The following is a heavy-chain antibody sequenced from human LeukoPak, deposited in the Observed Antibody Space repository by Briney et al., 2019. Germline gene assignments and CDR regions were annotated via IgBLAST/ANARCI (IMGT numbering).Heavy chain of an antibody. CDR3: VRRVEAVDI. CDR1: GFTLSLYA. V-gene: IGHV3-30*04. CDR2: ISYDGRTK. J-gene: IGHJ3*02. Sequence: GGSLRLYCAASGFTLSLYAMHWVRQAPGKGLVWVAVISYDGRTKYYADSVKGRFTISRDNSKNTLYPQMNSLSAEDTAVYYCVRRVEAVDIWGQGTMVTVSS.